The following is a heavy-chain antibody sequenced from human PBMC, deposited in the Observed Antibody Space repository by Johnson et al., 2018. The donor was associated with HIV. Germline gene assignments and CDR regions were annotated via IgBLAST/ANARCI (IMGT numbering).Heavy chain of an antibody. CDR3: AKEHWVGATGDAFDI. J-gene: IGHJ3*02. CDR1: GFTFSSYA. D-gene: IGHD1-26*01. V-gene: IGHV3-30-3*01. Sequence: QVQLVESGGGVVQPGRSLRLSCAASGFTFSSYAMHWVRQAPGKGLEWVAVISYDGSNKYYADSVKGRFTISRDNSKNTLYLQMNSLRAEDTAVYYCAKEHWVGATGDAFDIWGQGTMVTVSS. CDR2: ISYDGSNK.